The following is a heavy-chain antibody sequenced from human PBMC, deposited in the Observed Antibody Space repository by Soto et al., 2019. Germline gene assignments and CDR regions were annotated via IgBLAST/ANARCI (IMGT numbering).Heavy chain of an antibody. CDR1: GYTFTTYT. V-gene: IGHV1-3*01. J-gene: IGHJ3*02. CDR2: INPGNGDT. Sequence: QVQLVQSGAEVKKPGASVKVSCRASGYTFTTYTLLWVRQAPGQRLEWMAWINPGNGDTKYSQNFQGRVTATRDTSASTAYMEMSSLRSEDTATYYCANKQPGFQIGWAWALDIWGQGTMVTVSS. CDR3: ANKQPGFQIGWAWALDI. D-gene: IGHD1-26*01.